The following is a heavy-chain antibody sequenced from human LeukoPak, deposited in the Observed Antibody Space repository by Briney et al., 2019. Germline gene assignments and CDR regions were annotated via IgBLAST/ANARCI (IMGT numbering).Heavy chain of an antibody. Sequence: SETLSLTCSVSGGSISGYYWSWVRQPTGKGLEWLGRIYTSGSTNYNPSLKSRVTMSLDTSKNQFSLRLSSVTAADTAVYYCASRSSIWSGYQDTLYYFDSWGQGTLVTVSS. CDR1: GGSISGYY. CDR2: IYTSGST. V-gene: IGHV4-4*07. CDR3: ASRSSIWSGYQDTLYYFDS. D-gene: IGHD3-3*01. J-gene: IGHJ4*02.